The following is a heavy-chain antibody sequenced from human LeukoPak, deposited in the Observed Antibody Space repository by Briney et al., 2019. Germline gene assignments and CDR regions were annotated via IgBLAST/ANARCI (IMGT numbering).Heavy chain of an antibody. CDR2: INHSGST. CDR3: ARTPSGFDP. D-gene: IGHD3-10*01. CDR1: GGSFSGYY. J-gene: IGHJ5*02. Sequence: SETLSLTCAVYGGSFSGYYWSWIRQPPGKGLGWIGEINHSGSTNYNPSLKSRVTISVDTSKNQFSLKLSSVTAADTAVYYCARTPSGFDPWGQGTLVTVSS. V-gene: IGHV4-34*01.